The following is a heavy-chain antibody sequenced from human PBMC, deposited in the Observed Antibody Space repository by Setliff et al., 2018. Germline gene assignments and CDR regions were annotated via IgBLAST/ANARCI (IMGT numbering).Heavy chain of an antibody. CDR2: IFYSGRT. CDR1: GDSMTGNH. D-gene: IGHD3-16*01. CDR3: ARLPNYVWGSPVDY. V-gene: IGHV4-59*05. J-gene: IGHJ4*02. Sequence: LTCTVSGDSMTGNHWSWIRQSPGKGLEWIGSIFYSGRTFYNPSLKSRVTISVDTSKNQFSLTLSSVTAADTAAYYCARLPNYVWGSPVDYWGQGTLVTVSS.